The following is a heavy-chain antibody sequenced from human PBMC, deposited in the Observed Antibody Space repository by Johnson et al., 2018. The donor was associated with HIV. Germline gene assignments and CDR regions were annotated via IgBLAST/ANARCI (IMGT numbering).Heavy chain of an antibody. Sequence: QVQLVESGGGVVQPGTSLRLSCEGSGLSLSAYGLHWVRQAPGKGLEWVAVIWPDGSNKYYADSVKGRFTISRDNSKNTLYLQMNSLRAEDTAVYYCARDKPPNGDFDFWGQGTMVTVSS. CDR2: IWPDGSNK. CDR1: GLSLSAYG. D-gene: IGHD4-17*01. CDR3: ARDKPPNGDFDF. J-gene: IGHJ3*01. V-gene: IGHV3-30*19.